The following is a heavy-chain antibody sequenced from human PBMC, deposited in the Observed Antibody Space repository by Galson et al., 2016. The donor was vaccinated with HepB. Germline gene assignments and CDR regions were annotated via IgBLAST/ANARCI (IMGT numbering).Heavy chain of an antibody. CDR2: INPDGSQT. CDR1: GFNFRTSW. V-gene: IGHV3-7*01. CDR3: ARDPMRFACDL. Sequence: SLRLSCAASGFNFRTSWMSWVRQPPGKGPEWVANINPDGSQTYYVDSVKGRFNISKDNAKNSLYLRMNSLRADDTAVYYCARDPMRFACDLWGQGTMVTVSS. J-gene: IGHJ3*01.